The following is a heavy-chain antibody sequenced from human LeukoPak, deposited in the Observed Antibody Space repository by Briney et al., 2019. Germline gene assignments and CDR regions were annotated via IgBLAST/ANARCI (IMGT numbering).Heavy chain of an antibody. J-gene: IGHJ2*01. Sequence: ASVKVSCKASGYTFTGYYMHWVRQAPGQGLEWMGRINPNSGGTNYAQKFQGRVTMTRDTSVSTAYMELSRLRSDDTAVYYCARERIRGYWYFDLWGRGTLATVSS. V-gene: IGHV1-2*06. CDR2: INPNSGGT. CDR3: ARERIRGYWYFDL. CDR1: GYTFTGYY. D-gene: IGHD2-15*01.